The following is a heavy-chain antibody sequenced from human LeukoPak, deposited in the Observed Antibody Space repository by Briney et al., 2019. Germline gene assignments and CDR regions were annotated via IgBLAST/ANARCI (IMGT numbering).Heavy chain of an antibody. J-gene: IGHJ4*02. CDR2: IKQDGSEK. CDR1: GFTFSSYW. D-gene: IGHD4-17*01. Sequence: GGSLRLSCAASGFTFSSYWMSWVRQAPGKGLEWVANIKQDGSEKYYVDSAKGRFSISRDNAKNSLYLQMNSLRAEDTAVYYCAREYYGDPNYDYWGQGTLVTVSS. CDR3: AREYYGDPNYDY. V-gene: IGHV3-7*03.